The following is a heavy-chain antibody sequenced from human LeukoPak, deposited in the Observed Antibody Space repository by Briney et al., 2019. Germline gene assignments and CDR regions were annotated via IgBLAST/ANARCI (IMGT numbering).Heavy chain of an antibody. CDR3: ARDNYYGSGEDWFDP. D-gene: IGHD3-10*01. V-gene: IGHV3-33*01. CDR1: GFTFSSYG. J-gene: IGHJ5*02. CDR2: IWYDGSNK. Sequence: GGSLRLSCAASGFTFSSYGMHWVRKAPGKGLEWVAVIWYDGSNKHYADSVKGRFTISRDNSKNALYLQMNSLRAEDTAVYYCARDNYYGSGEDWFDPWGQGTLVTVSS.